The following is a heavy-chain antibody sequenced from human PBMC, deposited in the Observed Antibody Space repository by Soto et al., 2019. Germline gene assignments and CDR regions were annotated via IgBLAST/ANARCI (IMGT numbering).Heavy chain of an antibody. Sequence: VASVKVSCKASGYTFTSYGISWVRQAPGQGLEWMGWISANSGGTNYAQKLQGWVTMTRDTSISTAYMELSRLRSDDTAVHYCARVYSSGWYKLGRDAFDIWGQGTMVTVSS. J-gene: IGHJ3*02. CDR3: ARVYSSGWYKLGRDAFDI. CDR1: GYTFTSYG. V-gene: IGHV1-18*01. D-gene: IGHD6-19*01. CDR2: ISANSGGT.